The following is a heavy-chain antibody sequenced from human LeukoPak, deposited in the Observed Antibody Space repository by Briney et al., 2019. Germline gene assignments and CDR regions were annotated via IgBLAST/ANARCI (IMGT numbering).Heavy chain of an antibody. CDR1: GFTISSNQ. J-gene: IGHJ1*01. V-gene: IGHV3-53*01. Sequence: PGGSLRLSCAASGFTISSNQMSWVRQAPGKGLEWVSAIYSDGSTYYADSVKGRFTISRDNSKNTLYLQMSSLRVEDTAVYFCSFSSVWTGFFQHWGQGTLVTVSS. CDR2: IYSDGST. D-gene: IGHD3-22*01. CDR3: SFSSVWTGFFQH.